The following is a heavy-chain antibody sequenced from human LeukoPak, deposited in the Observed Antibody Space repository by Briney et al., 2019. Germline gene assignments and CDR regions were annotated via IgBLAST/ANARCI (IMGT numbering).Heavy chain of an antibody. CDR3: ARGNYAFDI. CDR2: IYYSGST. Sequence: SETLSLTCTVSGGSISSSSYYWGWIRQPPGKGLEWIGSIYYSGSTYYNPSLKSRVTISVDTSKNQFSLKLSSVTAADTAVYYCARGNYAFDIWGQGTMVTVSP. V-gene: IGHV4-39*07. CDR1: GGSISSSSYY. J-gene: IGHJ3*02.